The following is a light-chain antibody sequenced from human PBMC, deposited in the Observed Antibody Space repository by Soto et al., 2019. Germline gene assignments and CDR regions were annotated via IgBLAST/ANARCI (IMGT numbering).Light chain of an antibody. CDR3: CSYAGSSSSV. CDR1: SSQVGGYNY. CDR2: DVT. Sequence: QSLLTPPRSVSGSAGQTVTISCTGTSSQVGGYNYVSWYQQPPGNAPKLMIYDVTKRPSGVPDRFSGHKSGNTTSLPISGLQAEDEADYYCCSYAGSSSSVFGTGPKATVL. J-gene: IGLJ1*01. V-gene: IGLV2-11*01.